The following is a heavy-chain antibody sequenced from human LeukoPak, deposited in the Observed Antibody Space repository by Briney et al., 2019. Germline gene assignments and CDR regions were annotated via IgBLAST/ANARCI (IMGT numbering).Heavy chain of an antibody. CDR2: ITGSGGST. CDR1: GFTFSSYA. CDR3: AKCVSGFWYFDL. V-gene: IGHV3-23*01. D-gene: IGHD5/OR15-5a*01. Sequence: GGSLRLSCAASGFTFSSYAMNWVRQAPGKGLEWVSGITGSGGSTDYADSVNGRFTISRDNSKNTPYLQMNSLRAEDTAVYYCAKCVSGFWYFDLWGRGTLVTVSS. J-gene: IGHJ2*01.